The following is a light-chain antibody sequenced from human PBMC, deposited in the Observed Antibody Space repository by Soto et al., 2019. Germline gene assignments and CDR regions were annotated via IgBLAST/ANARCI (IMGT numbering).Light chain of an antibody. CDR2: AAS. Sequence: IQMTQSPCSLSASVRDRVTITCRASQDIGNDLGWYQQKPGKAPNLLIYAASSLRSGVPSRFSGSGSGTHFTLTINSLQAEDSATYFCLQDYTYPWTFGQGTKVDIK. CDR3: LQDYTYPWT. CDR1: QDIGND. J-gene: IGKJ1*01. V-gene: IGKV1-6*02.